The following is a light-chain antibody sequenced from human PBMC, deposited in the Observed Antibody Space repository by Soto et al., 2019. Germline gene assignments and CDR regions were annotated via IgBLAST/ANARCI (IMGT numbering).Light chain of an antibody. CDR2: GAS. Sequence: EIVLTQSPGTLSLSPGERATLSCRASQSVSSSYLAWYQQKPGQAPMLLIYGASSRATGIPDMFSGSGSGTDFTLTISRLEPEDFAVYYCQQYGSSPPNTFGGG. V-gene: IGKV3-20*01. CDR3: QQYGSSPPNT. J-gene: IGKJ4*01. CDR1: QSVSSSY.